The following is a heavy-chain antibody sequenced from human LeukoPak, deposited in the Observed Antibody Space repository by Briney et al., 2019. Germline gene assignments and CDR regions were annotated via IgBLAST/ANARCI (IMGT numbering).Heavy chain of an antibody. CDR2: FDPEDGET. CDR1: GYTLTELS. Sequence: ASVKVSCKVSGYTLTELSMHWVRQAPGKGLEWMGGFDPEDGETIYAQKFQGRVTMTEDTSTDTAYMELSSLRSEDTAVYYCATPAGDSYGIVFDYWGQGTLATVSS. CDR3: ATPAGDSYGIVFDY. V-gene: IGHV1-24*01. J-gene: IGHJ4*02. D-gene: IGHD5-18*01.